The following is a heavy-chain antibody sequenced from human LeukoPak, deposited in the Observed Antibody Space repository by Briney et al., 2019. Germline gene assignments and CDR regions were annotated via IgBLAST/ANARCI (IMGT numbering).Heavy chain of an antibody. V-gene: IGHV3-66*01. D-gene: IGHD5-18*01. CDR2: IYSGGST. CDR1: GFTVSSNY. J-gene: IGHJ6*03. Sequence: GGSLRLSCAASGFTVSSNYMSWVRQAPGKGLEWVSVIYSGGSTYYADSVKGRFTISRDNSKNTLYLQINSLRAEDTAVYYCARGRGGYSYGSTYYYMDVWGKGTTVTISS. CDR3: ARGRGGYSYGSTYYYMDV.